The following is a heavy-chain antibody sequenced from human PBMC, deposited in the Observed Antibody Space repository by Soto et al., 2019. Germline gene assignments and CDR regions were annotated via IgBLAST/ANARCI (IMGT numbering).Heavy chain of an antibody. D-gene: IGHD3-10*01. Sequence: SETLSLTCTVSGGSISSYYWSWIRQPPGKGLEWIGYIYYSGSTNYNPSLKSRVTISIDTSKNQFSLKLSSVTAADTAVYYCARGVGLLWFGELLNHAFDIWGQGTMVTVSS. J-gene: IGHJ3*02. CDR1: GGSISSYY. CDR3: ARGVGLLWFGELLNHAFDI. CDR2: IYYSGST. V-gene: IGHV4-59*01.